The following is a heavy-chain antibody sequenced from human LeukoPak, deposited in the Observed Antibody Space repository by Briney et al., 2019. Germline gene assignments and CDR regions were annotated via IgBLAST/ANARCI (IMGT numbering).Heavy chain of an antibody. D-gene: IGHD3-22*01. CDR1: GFTFGDYA. V-gene: IGHV3-7*01. CDR2: IKEDGGEI. Sequence: PGGSLRLSCTASGFTFGDYAMSWFRQAPGKGLEWVAHIKEDGGEILYVDSVKGRFTISRDNTENSLHLQMNSLRAEDTAVYYCARDDYYSNADWGQGTLVTVSS. J-gene: IGHJ4*02. CDR3: ARDDYYSNAD.